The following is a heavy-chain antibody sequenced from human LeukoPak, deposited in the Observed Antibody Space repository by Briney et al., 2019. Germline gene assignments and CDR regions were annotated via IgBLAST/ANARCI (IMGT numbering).Heavy chain of an antibody. V-gene: IGHV1-18*01. CDR3: ARRATRRSSYSSSWTFFDY. CDR1: GYTFTSYG. Sequence: ASVKVSCKASGYTFTSYGISWVRQAPGQGLEWRGWISAYNGNTNYAQKLQGRVTMTTDTSTSTAYMELRSLRSDDTAVYYCARRATRRSSYSSSWTFFDYWGQGTLVTVSS. D-gene: IGHD6-13*01. J-gene: IGHJ4*02. CDR2: ISAYNGNT.